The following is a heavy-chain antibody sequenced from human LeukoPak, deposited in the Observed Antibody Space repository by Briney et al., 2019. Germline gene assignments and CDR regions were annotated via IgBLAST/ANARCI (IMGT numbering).Heavy chain of an antibody. CDR2: IHHSGTT. Sequence: SETLSLTCAVSGGSVSSTNWWTWVRQPPGKGLEWIGEIHHSGTTHYNPSLKSRVTVSVDKSENQFSLKLNSVTAADTAVYYCARHYGPWGQGTLVTVSS. CDR1: GGSVSSTNW. CDR3: ARHYGP. D-gene: IGHD3-16*01. V-gene: IGHV4-4*02. J-gene: IGHJ5*02.